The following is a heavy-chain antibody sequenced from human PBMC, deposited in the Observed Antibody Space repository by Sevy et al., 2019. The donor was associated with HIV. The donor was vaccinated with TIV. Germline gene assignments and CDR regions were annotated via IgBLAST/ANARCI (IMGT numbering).Heavy chain of an antibody. Sequence: GGSLRLSCAASGFTFSRYAMSWVRQAPGKGLQWVSSISGSGDRRNYADSVKGRFTISRDNSKNTLYLQMSSLRAEDTAIYYCAKDRGSDYGDYFRNYWGQRTLVTVSS. J-gene: IGHJ4*02. CDR1: GFTFSRYA. V-gene: IGHV3-23*01. CDR2: ISGSGDRR. D-gene: IGHD4-17*01. CDR3: AKDRGSDYGDYFRNY.